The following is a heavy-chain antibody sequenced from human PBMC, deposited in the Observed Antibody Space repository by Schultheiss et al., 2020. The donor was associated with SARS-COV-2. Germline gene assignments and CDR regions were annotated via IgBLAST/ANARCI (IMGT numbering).Heavy chain of an antibody. D-gene: IGHD2-8*01. V-gene: IGHV4-4*02. J-gene: IGHJ6*02. CDR1: GGSISSSNW. Sequence: SETLSLTCAVSGGSISSSNWWGWVRQSPGKGLEWIGEIYHSGSTNYNPSLKSRVTISVDTSKNQFSLKLSSVTAADTAVYYCARWGGVLMVYAILGVHYGMDVWGQGTTVTVSS. CDR3: ARWGGVLMVYAILGVHYGMDV. CDR2: IYHSGST.